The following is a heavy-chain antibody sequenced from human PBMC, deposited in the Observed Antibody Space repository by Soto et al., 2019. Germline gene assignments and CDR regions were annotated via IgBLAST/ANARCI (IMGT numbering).Heavy chain of an antibody. D-gene: IGHD5-18*01. CDR2: IWYDGSNK. CDR3: ARDGSPYTYGPYGMDV. V-gene: IGHV3-33*01. CDR1: GFTFSSYG. J-gene: IGHJ6*02. Sequence: GGSLRLSCAASGFTFSSYGMHWVRQAPGKGLEWVAVIWYDGSNKYYADSVKGRFTISRDNSKNTLYLQMNSLRAEDTAVYYCARDGSPYTYGPYGMDVWGQGTTVTVSS.